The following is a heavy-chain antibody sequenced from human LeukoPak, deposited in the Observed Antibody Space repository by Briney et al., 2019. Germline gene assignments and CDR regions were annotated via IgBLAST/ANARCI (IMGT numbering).Heavy chain of an antibody. CDR3: ARGQDDSSGWRSDAFDI. Sequence: GASVKVSCKASGYTFTSYGISWVRQAHGQGLEWMGWISAYNGNTNYAQKLQGRVTMTTDTSTSTAYMELRSLRSDDTAVYYCARGQDDSSGWRSDAFDIWGQGTMVTVSS. CDR1: GYTFTSYG. D-gene: IGHD3-22*01. J-gene: IGHJ3*02. CDR2: ISAYNGNT. V-gene: IGHV1-18*01.